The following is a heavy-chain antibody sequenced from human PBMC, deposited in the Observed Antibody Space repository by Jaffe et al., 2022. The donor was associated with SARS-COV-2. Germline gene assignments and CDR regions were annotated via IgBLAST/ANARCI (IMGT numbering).Heavy chain of an antibody. CDR3: ARGDETMVMSFGSGWLFDY. D-gene: IGHD6-19*01. V-gene: IGHV4-39*01. Sequence: QLQLQESGPGLVKPSETLSLTCTVSGGSISSSSYYWGWIRQPPGKGLEWIGSIYYSGSTYYNPSLKSRVTISVDTSKNQFSLKLSSVTAADTAVYYCARGDETMVMSFGSGWLFDYWGQGTLVTVSS. CDR1: GGSISSSSYY. CDR2: IYYSGST. J-gene: IGHJ4*02.